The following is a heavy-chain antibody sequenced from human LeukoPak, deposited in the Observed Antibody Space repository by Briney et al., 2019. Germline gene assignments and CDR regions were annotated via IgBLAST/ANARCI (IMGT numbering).Heavy chain of an antibody. CDR1: GFTVSSIY. V-gene: IGHV3-53*01. Sequence: SGGSLRLSCAASGFTVSSIYMSWVRQAPGKGLEWVSVIYSGGSTYYADSVKGRFTISRDNSKNTLYLQMNSLRAEDTAVYYCARGPPSRAAAGMRYFDYWGQGTLVTVSS. D-gene: IGHD6-13*01. J-gene: IGHJ4*02. CDR2: IYSGGST. CDR3: ARGPPSRAAAGMRYFDY.